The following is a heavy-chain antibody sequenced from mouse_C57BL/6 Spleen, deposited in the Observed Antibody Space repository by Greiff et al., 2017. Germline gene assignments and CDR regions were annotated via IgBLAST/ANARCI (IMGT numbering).Heavy chain of an antibody. CDR2: IDPETGGT. D-gene: IGHD2-2*01. J-gene: IGHJ2*01. CDR1: GYTFTDYE. V-gene: IGHV1-15*01. CDR3: TREGYDVYFDY. Sequence: QVQLQQSGAELVRPGASVTLSCKASGYTFTDYEMHWVKQTPVHGLEWIGAIDPETGGTAYNQKFKGKAILTADKSSSTAYMELRSLTSEDSAVYYCTREGYDVYFDYWGQGTTLTVSS.